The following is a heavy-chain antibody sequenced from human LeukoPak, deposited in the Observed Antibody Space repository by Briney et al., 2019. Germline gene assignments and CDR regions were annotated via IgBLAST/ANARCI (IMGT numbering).Heavy chain of an antibody. V-gene: IGHV4-61*02. CDR1: GGSISSSNYY. D-gene: IGHD6-13*01. Sequence: SETLSLTCTVSGGSISSSNYYWSWIRQPAGKGLEWIGRIYTSGSTNYKPSLKSRVSMSVDTSKNQFSLKLSSVTAADTAVYYCARLSSSWYQDWYFDLWGRGTVVTVSS. CDR3: ARLSSSWYQDWYFDL. J-gene: IGHJ2*01. CDR2: IYTSGST.